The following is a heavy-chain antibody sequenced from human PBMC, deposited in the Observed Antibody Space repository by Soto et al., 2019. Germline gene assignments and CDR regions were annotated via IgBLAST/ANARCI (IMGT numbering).Heavy chain of an antibody. V-gene: IGHV3-30*18. CDR1: GFTFGSSG. D-gene: IGHD4-17*01. CDR3: AKRDYGGNPDVFGMDV. CDR2: ISYDGYKK. J-gene: IGHJ6*02. Sequence: GGSLRLSCAASGFTFGSSGMHWVRQAPGKGLEWVAVISYDGYKKDYADSVKGRFTVSRDNPKNTLYLQMNSLRVEDTAVYYCAKRDYGGNPDVFGMDVWGQGTTVTVSS.